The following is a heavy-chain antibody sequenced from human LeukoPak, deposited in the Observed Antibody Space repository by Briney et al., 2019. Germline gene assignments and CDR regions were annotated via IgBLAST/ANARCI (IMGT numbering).Heavy chain of an antibody. V-gene: IGHV4-39*01. CDR2: FYYSGYT. CDR1: GGSISSSGYY. Sequence: PSETLSLTCTVSGGSISSSGYYWGWIRQPPGKALEWIVSFYYSGYTYYNPSLKSRVTISVDTAKSHFSLRVNSVTAADTAVYYCARHDLWGQGTLVTVSS. CDR3: ARHDL. J-gene: IGHJ4*02.